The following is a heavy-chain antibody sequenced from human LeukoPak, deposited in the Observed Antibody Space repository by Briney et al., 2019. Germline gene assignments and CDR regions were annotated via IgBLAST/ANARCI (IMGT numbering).Heavy chain of an antibody. CDR3: AKLRSSSWYGINWFDP. V-gene: IGHV3-23*01. Sequence: GGSLRLSCAASGFTFSSYAMSWVRQAPGKGLEWVSAISGSGGSTYYADSVKGRFTISRDNSKNTLYLQMNSLRAEDTAVYYCAKLRSSSWYGINWFDPWGQGTLVTVSS. CDR1: GFTFSSYA. J-gene: IGHJ5*02. D-gene: IGHD6-13*01. CDR2: ISGSGGST.